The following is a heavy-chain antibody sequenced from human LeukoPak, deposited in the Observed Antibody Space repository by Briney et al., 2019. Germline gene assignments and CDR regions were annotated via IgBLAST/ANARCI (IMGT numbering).Heavy chain of an antibody. V-gene: IGHV4-4*09. J-gene: IGHJ6*03. D-gene: IGHD6-13*01. CDR2: TPTSGST. CDR3: ARRAAADTHPQYYSYYYMDV. Sequence: SETLSLTCTVSGGSINSYYWIWIRQPPGKGLEWIGYTPTSGSTDYNPSLKSRVTMSVDTSKNQISLRLTSVTAADTAVYYCARRAAADTHPQYYSYYYMDVWGKGTTVTVSS. CDR1: GGSINSYY.